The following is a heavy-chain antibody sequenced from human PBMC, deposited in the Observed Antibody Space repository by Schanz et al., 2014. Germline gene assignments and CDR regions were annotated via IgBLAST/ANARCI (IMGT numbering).Heavy chain of an antibody. CDR1: GFIFNDYY. D-gene: IGHD6-6*01. J-gene: IGHJ6*02. V-gene: IGHV3-11*01. CDR3: ARAPPPYSSSPYYWYYGMDV. Sequence: VQLVESGGGLIQPGGSLRLSCAASGFIFNDYYMNWIRQAPGKGLEWLSYISRDGTTSYYADSVKGRFTISRDNAKTSLYRKRKTRRAENPAVYYCARAPPPYSSSPYYWYYGMDVWGQGTTVTVSS. CDR2: ISRDGTTS.